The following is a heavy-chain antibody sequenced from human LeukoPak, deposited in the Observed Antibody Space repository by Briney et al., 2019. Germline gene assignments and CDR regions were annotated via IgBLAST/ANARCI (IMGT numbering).Heavy chain of an antibody. J-gene: IGHJ4*02. D-gene: IGHD5-18*01. CDR3: ARAKYTATYYFDY. Sequence: GASVKVSCKASGYTFTSYAISWVRQDPGQGLEWMGGIIPIFGTANYAQKFQGRVTITADESSSTAYMELSSLRSEYTAVYYCARAKYTATYYFDYWGQGTLVTVSS. CDR2: IIPIFGTA. CDR1: GYTFTSYA. V-gene: IGHV1-69*13.